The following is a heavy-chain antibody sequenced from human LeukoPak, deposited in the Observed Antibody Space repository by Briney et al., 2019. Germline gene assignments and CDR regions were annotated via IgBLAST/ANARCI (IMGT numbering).Heavy chain of an antibody. CDR2: ISYDGSNK. Sequence: PGGSLRLSCAACGFTFSSYSIHWVRQAPGKGLEWVAVISYDGSNKYYADSVKGRFTISRDNAKNSLYLQMNSLRAEDTAVYYCARETCGGSCRSNWFDPWGQGTLVTVSS. D-gene: IGHD2-15*01. J-gene: IGHJ5*02. CDR3: ARETCGGSCRSNWFDP. CDR1: GFTFSSYS. V-gene: IGHV3-30*03.